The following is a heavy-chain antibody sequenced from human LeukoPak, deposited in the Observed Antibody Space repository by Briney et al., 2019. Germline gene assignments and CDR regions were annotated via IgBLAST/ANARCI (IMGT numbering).Heavy chain of an antibody. Sequence: GGSLRLSCAASGFTFTDYYMRWFRQAPGKGLEWISYISSTGNTIYYADSVKGRFTISRDNAKNSLYLQMNSLRAEGTAVYYCARESRANYYDSSGYYDYWGQGTLVTVSS. CDR1: GFTFTDYY. CDR3: ARESRANYYDSSGYYDY. V-gene: IGHV3-11*01. CDR2: ISSTGNTI. D-gene: IGHD3-22*01. J-gene: IGHJ4*02.